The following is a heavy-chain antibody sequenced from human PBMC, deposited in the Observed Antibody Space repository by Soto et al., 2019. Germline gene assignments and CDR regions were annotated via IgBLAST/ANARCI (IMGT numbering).Heavy chain of an antibody. D-gene: IGHD3-10*01. V-gene: IGHV1-69*02. CDR2: IIPILGIA. CDR3: ATTSPNYDGSGVMGTV. J-gene: IGHJ6*02. CDR1: GGTFSSYT. Sequence: QVQLVQSGAEVKKPGSSVKVSCKASGGTFSSYTISWVRQAPGQGLEWMGRIIPILGIANYAQKFQGRVTITADKSTSTAYMELSSLRSEDTAVYYCATTSPNYDGSGVMGTVWGQGTTVTVSS.